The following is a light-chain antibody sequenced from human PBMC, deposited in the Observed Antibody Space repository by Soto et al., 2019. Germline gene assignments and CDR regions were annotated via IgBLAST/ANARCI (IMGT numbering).Light chain of an antibody. J-gene: IGKJ2*01. CDR3: QQYNNWPPYT. V-gene: IGKV3-15*01. CDR1: QTVSSN. CDR2: GAS. Sequence: EIVMTQSPATLSVSPGERAILSCRASQTVSSNLAWYQQKPGQAPRLLIYGASTRVAGVPARFSGSGSGTEFTLTISSLQSEDYAVYYCQQYNNWPPYTFGQGTKVDIK.